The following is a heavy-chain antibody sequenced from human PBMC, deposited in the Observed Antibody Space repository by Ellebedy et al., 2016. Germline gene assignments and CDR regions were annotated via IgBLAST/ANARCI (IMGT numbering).Heavy chain of an antibody. CDR2: IYSGGST. Sequence: GESLKISXALSGFSVSSHHMSWVRQAPGKGLEWVSVIYSGGSTYYADSVKDRFTISSHNSKNTVYLQMNSLRAEDTAVYYCARGPLGTGLDYWGQGTLVTVSS. J-gene: IGHJ4*02. V-gene: IGHV3-53*04. CDR1: GFSVSSHH. CDR3: ARGPLGTGLDY.